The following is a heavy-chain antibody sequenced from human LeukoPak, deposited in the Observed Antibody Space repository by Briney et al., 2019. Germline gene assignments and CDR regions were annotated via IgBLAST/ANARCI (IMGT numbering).Heavy chain of an antibody. J-gene: IGHJ4*02. CDR3: AKGGGTGYSSSWYSN. D-gene: IGHD6-13*01. CDR1: GFTFSNYG. CDR2: IRLDGSNK. V-gene: IGHV3-30*02. Sequence: GGSLRLSCAASGFTFSNYGVHWVRQAPGKGLEWVSFIRLDGSNKYYADSVKGRFTISRDNSKNTLYLQMNSLRPEDTAVYYCAKGGGTGYSSSWYSNWGQGTLVTVSS.